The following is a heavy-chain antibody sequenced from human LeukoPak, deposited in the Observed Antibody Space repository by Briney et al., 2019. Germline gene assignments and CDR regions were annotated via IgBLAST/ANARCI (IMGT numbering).Heavy chain of an antibody. CDR3: ARDPSYSYDSSGHWDY. V-gene: IGHV3-30*04. D-gene: IGHD3-22*01. CDR2: ISYDGSSK. J-gene: IGHJ4*02. Sequence: GGSLRLSCAASGFTFSSYAMHWVRQAPGKGLEWVTIISYDGSSKYYADSVKGRFTISRDNSKNTLYLQVNSLRGEDTAVYYCARDPSYSYDSSGHWDYWGQGTLVTVSS. CDR1: GFTFSSYA.